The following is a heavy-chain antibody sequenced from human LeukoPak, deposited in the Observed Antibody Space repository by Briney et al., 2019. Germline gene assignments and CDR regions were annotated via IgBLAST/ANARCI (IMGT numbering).Heavy chain of an antibody. CDR1: GFTVSSNY. V-gene: IGHV3-66*02. CDR3: ARSDCSGRSCFTFDH. CDR2: IYSSGST. Sequence: GGSLRLSCAASGFTVSSNYMTWVRQAPEKGLEGVSLIYSSGSTYYADSVKGRFTISRDNSKNTLYLQMNSLRGDDTAVYYCARSDCSGRSCFTFDHWGQGTLVTVS. J-gene: IGHJ4*02. D-gene: IGHD2-15*01.